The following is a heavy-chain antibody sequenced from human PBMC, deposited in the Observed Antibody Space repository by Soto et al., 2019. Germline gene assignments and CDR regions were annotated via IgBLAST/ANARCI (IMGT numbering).Heavy chain of an antibody. D-gene: IGHD6-25*01. J-gene: IGHJ6*02. V-gene: IGHV3-30*18. CDR3: AKDLLRPGRAYGMDV. CDR1: GFTFSTYG. CDR2: ISYDGSNK. Sequence: QVQLVESGGGVVQPGRSLRLSCAASGFTFSTYGMHWVRQAPGKGLEWVAVISYDGSNKYYADSVKGRFTSSRDNSKNTLYLQMNSLRPEGTAVYYCAKDLLRPGRAYGMDVWGQGTTVTVSS.